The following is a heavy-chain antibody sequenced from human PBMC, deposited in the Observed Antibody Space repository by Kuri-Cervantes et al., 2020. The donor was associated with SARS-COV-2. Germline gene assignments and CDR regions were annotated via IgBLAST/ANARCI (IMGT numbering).Heavy chain of an antibody. D-gene: IGHD3-22*01. CDR3: ASGTSTVVITSRFDY. J-gene: IGHJ4*02. V-gene: IGHV3-23*01. CDR2: ISGSGGST. Sequence: GESLKISCTASGFTFSSYAMSWVRQAPGKGLEWVSAISGSGGSTYYADSVKGRFTISRDNSKNTLYLQMNSLRAEDTAVYYCASGTSTVVITSRFDYWGQGTLVTVSS. CDR1: GFTFSSYA.